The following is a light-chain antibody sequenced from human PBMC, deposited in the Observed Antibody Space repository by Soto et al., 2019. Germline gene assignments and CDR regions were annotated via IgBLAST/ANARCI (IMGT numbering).Light chain of an antibody. CDR1: TSNIANNF. Sequence: QSVLTQPPSVSAAPGEKVTISCSGRTSNIANNFVSWYQQLPGTAPQLLIHDNNKRPSGVPDRFSGSKSGSSATLDITGLQTGDEAHYYCGTWDYSLTAVVFGGGTQLTVL. CDR3: GTWDYSLTAVV. J-gene: IGLJ2*01. CDR2: DNN. V-gene: IGLV1-51*01.